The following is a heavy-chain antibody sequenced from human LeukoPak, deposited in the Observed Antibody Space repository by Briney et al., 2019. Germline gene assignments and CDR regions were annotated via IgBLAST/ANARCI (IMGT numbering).Heavy chain of an antibody. J-gene: IGHJ4*02. V-gene: IGHV4-34*01. CDR1: GGSFSGYY. CDR3: ARGLGVAEMATISGVRYFDY. D-gene: IGHD5-24*01. Sequence: PSETLSLTCAVYGGSFSGYYWSWIRQPPGKGLEWIGEINHSGSTNYNPSLESRVTISVDTSKNQFSLKLSSLTAADTAVYYCARGLGVAEMATISGVRYFDYWGQGTLVTVSS. CDR2: INHSGST.